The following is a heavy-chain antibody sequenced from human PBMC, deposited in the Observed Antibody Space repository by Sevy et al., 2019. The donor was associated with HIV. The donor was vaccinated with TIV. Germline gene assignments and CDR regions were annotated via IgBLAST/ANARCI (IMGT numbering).Heavy chain of an antibody. J-gene: IGHJ5*02. V-gene: IGHV3-30*18. CDR3: AKGDGALTGIDP. CDR2: MSYDGSNQ. Sequence: GGSLRLSFAASGFTFSDYAMHWVRLAPGKGLEWVALMSYDGSNQYYADSVKGRFTISRDNSKNTLYLQMNSLRVEDTAVYYCAKGDGALTGIDPWGQGTLVTVSS. CDR1: GFTFSDYA. D-gene: IGHD7-27*01.